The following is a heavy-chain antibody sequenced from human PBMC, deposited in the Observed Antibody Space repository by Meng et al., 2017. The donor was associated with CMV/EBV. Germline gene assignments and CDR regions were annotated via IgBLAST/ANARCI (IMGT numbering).Heavy chain of an antibody. CDR2: IYWNDDK. CDR1: GFSLSTSGVG. J-gene: IGHJ4*02. CDR3: AHTYSSSSLFDY. D-gene: IGHD6-6*01. V-gene: IGHV2-5*01. Sequence: SGPTLVKPTQTLTLTCTFSGFSLSTSGVGVGWIRQPPGKALEWLALIYWNDDKRYSPALKSRLTITKDTSKNQVVLTMTNMDPVDTATYYCAHTYSSSSLFDYWGQGTLVTVSS.